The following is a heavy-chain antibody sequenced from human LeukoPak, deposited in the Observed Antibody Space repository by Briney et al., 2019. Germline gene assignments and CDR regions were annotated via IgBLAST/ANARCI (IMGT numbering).Heavy chain of an antibody. J-gene: IGHJ4*02. CDR2: ISYDGSNK. D-gene: IGHD3-10*01. Sequence: PGGSLRLSCAASGFTFSSYAMHWVRRAPGKGLEWVAIISYDGSNKDYADSVKGRFIISRDNSKNTLYLQINSLTAEDTAVYYCARADTYYYGSGSSWDYWGQGTLVTVSS. CDR1: GFTFSSYA. CDR3: ARADTYYYGSGSSWDY. V-gene: IGHV3-30-3*01.